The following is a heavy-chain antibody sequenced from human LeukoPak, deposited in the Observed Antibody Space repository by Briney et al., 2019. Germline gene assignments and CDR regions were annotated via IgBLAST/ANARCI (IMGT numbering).Heavy chain of an antibody. CDR3: ARGGSGISNAFDI. Sequence: PETLSLTCLVSGGSLSRYYLSWLRPPPGKGLEWIGYLYYSGSTNYNPPLQRRVTMSVATSKNQFSLKLRSVTAADTAVYYCARGGSGISNAFDIWGQGTMVTVSS. CDR2: LYYSGST. V-gene: IGHV4-59*01. J-gene: IGHJ3*02. D-gene: IGHD3-10*01. CDR1: GGSLSRYY.